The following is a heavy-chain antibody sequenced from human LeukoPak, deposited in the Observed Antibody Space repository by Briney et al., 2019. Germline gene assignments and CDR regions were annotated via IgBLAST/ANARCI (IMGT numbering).Heavy chain of an antibody. Sequence: EESLKISCKGSGYSCTSYWIGWVRQMPGQCLEWMGIIYPGDSDTRYSPSFQGQGTLSADKSISTAYLQWSSLKASDTAMYYFFFQAADGIRDFDWLTAYYFDYWGQGTLVTVSS. CDR3: FFQAADGIRDFDWLTAYYFDY. D-gene: IGHD3-9*01. CDR2: IYPGDSDT. J-gene: IGHJ4*02. CDR1: GYSCTSYW. V-gene: IGHV5-51*01.